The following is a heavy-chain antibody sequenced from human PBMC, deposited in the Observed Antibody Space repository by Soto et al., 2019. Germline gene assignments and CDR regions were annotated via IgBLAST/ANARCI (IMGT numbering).Heavy chain of an antibody. J-gene: IGHJ6*02. Sequence: QVQLVQSGAEVKKPGSSVKVSCKASGGTFSSYAISWVRQAPGQGLEWMGGIITIFGTANYAQKIQGRVTIDVDNSPNTAYTEGSSVRSEDTTVYYWARSTSYIVVVVAATVCHAMDVWGQGTTVTVSS. CDR2: IITIFGTA. D-gene: IGHD2-15*01. CDR1: GGTFSSYA. V-gene: IGHV1-69*06. CDR3: ARSTSYIVVVVAATVCHAMDV.